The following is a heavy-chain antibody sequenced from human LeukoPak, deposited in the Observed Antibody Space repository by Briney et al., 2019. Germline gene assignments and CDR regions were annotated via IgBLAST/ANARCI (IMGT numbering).Heavy chain of an antibody. V-gene: IGHV3-7*01. CDR1: GFTFSTYW. CDR2: IKEDGSEK. Sequence: GESLKISCAASGFTFSTYWMTWVRQAPGKGLEWVANIKEDGSEKYYVDSVKGRFTISRDNAKNSLYLQMNSLRAEDTAVYYCARALCIWGGDCHYFDYWGQGTLVTVSS. D-gene: IGHD2-21*01. J-gene: IGHJ4*02. CDR3: ARALCIWGGDCHYFDY.